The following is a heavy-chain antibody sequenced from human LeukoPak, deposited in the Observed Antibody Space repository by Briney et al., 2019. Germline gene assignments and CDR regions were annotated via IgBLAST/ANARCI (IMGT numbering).Heavy chain of an antibody. Sequence: GGSLRLSCAASGFTFSSYAMSWVRQAPGKGLEWVSLIYSGGSTYYADSVMGRSTISRDKSNNTLYLQMNSLRAEDTAVYYCARLSDSKSSDLWGQGTLVTVSS. CDR3: ARLSDSKSSDL. V-gene: IGHV3-53*01. J-gene: IGHJ4*02. CDR2: IYSGGST. CDR1: GFTFSSYA. D-gene: IGHD2/OR15-2a*01.